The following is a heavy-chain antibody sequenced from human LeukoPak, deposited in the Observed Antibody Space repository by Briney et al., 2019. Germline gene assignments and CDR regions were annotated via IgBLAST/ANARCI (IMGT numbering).Heavy chain of an antibody. D-gene: IGHD2-15*01. J-gene: IGHJ6*02. CDR2: MNPNSGNT. CDR1: GYTFTGYY. Sequence: ASVKVSCKASGYTFTGYYMHWVRQATGQGIEWMGWMNPNSGNTGYAQKFQGRVTMTRNTSISTAYMELSSLRSEDTAVYYCARPHPGVVRKWSYGMDVWGQGTTVTVSS. CDR3: ARPHPGVVRKWSYGMDV. V-gene: IGHV1-8*02.